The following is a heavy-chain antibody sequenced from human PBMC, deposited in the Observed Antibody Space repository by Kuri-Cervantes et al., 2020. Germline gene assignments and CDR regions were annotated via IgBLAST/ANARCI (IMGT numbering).Heavy chain of an antibody. D-gene: IGHD6-13*01. J-gene: IGHJ6*02. Sequence: ASVKVSCKASGYTFTSYGISWVRQAPGQGLEWMGWISAYNGNTNYAQKLQGRVTMTTDTSTSTAYMELRSLRSDDTAVYYCASSRHSSWLYYYYGMDVWGQASTVTVSS. V-gene: IGHV1-18*01. CDR2: ISAYNGNT. CDR3: ASSRHSSWLYYYYGMDV. CDR1: GYTFTSYG.